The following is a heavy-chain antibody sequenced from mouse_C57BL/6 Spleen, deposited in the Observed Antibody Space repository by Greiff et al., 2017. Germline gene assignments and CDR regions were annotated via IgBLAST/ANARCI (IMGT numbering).Heavy chain of an antibody. J-gene: IGHJ4*01. Sequence: VQLQQPGAELVKPGASVKVSCKASGYTFTSYWMHWVKQRPGQGLEWIGRIHPSDSDTNYNQKFKGKATLTVDKSSSTPYMQLSSLTSEDSAVYYCAIKVDGNYVEAMDYWGPGTSVTVSS. CDR1: GYTFTSYW. D-gene: IGHD2-1*01. CDR2: IHPSDSDT. V-gene: IGHV1-74*01. CDR3: AIKVDGNYVEAMDY.